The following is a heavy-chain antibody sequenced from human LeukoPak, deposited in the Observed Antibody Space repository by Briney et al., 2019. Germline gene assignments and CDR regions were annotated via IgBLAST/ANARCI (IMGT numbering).Heavy chain of an antibody. V-gene: IGHV3-23*01. J-gene: IGHJ4*02. CDR3: AKAPVTSCRGAYCYPFDS. CDR1: GFTFSSYA. D-gene: IGHD2-21*01. Sequence: GGSLRLSCAASGFTFSSYAMSWVRQTPGKGLEWVAATSSSDAGTYHADSVRGRFTISRDNSKNTLYLQMNSPRAEDAAVYFCAKAPVTSCRGAYCYPFDSWGQGTLVTVSS. CDR2: TSSSDAGT.